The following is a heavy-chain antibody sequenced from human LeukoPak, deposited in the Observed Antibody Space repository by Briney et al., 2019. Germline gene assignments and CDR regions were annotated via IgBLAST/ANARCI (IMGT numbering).Heavy chain of an antibody. CDR2: MNGEGTTI. CDR3: ATARNFRFEY. Sequence: QSGGSLRLSCAASGFTVSSTYMSWVRQAPGKGLMWVSRMNGEGTTIDYADSVKGRFTVSRDYAKNTLFLQMNNLRTEDTALYFCATARNFRFEYWGQGSLVIVSA. V-gene: IGHV3-74*01. J-gene: IGHJ4*02. CDR1: GFTVSSTY. D-gene: IGHD1-7*01.